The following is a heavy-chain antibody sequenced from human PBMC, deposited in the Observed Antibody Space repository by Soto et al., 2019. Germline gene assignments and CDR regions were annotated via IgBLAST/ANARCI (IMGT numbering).Heavy chain of an antibody. Sequence: ASVKVSCKASGYTFTNYYIHWLRQAPGQGLEWMGIINPSGGSASYAQKFQGRVTMTRDTSTSTVYMELSSLRSEDTAVYYCAGKERCGGDCYVPYWGQGTPVPVSS. V-gene: IGHV1-46*01. CDR3: AGKERCGGDCYVPY. J-gene: IGHJ4*02. CDR1: GYTFTNYY. D-gene: IGHD2-21*02. CDR2: INPSGGSA.